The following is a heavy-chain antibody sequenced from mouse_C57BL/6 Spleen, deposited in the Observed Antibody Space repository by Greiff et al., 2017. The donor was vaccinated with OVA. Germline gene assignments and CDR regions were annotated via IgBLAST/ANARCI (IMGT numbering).Heavy chain of an antibody. CDR1: GYAFTNYL. Sequence: VHLVESGAELVRPGTSVKVSCKASGYAFTNYLIEWVKQRPGQGLEWIGVINPGSGGTNYNEKFKGKATLTADKSSSTAYMQLSSLTSEDSAVYFCARSGYYGSSYAMDYWGQGTSVTVSS. J-gene: IGHJ4*01. V-gene: IGHV1-54*01. CDR3: ARSGYYGSSYAMDY. CDR2: INPGSGGT. D-gene: IGHD1-1*01.